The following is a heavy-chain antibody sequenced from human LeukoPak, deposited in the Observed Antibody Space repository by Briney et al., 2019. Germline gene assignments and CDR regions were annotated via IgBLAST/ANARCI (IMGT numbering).Heavy chain of an antibody. J-gene: IGHJ3*02. CDR1: GFTFSSYG. D-gene: IGHD3-10*01. Sequence: GGSLRLSCAASGFTFSSYGMHWARQAPGKGLEWVAVISYDGSHKYYADSLKGRFTISRDTSKNTLYLQMNSLRAEDTAVYYCAKDLDYYGSGTYSLVIWGQGKMVTVSS. CDR2: ISYDGSHK. CDR3: AKDLDYYGSGTYSLVI. V-gene: IGHV3-30*18.